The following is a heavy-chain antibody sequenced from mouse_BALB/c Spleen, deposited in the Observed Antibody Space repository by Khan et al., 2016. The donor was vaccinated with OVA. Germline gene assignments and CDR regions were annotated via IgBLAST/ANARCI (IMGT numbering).Heavy chain of an antibody. D-gene: IGHD2-14*01. CDR1: GDSISSGY. J-gene: IGHJ3*01. CDR2: MISSGYT. V-gene: IGHV3-8*02. CDR3: ARSNYRYAFAY. Sequence: EVQLQESGPSLVQPSQTLSLTCSVTGDSISSGYWSWIRKFPGNKLEYMGYMISSGYTYYNPSLKRRISITRPTSKNQYYLQLNSVTTEDTATYYWARSNYRYAFAYWGQGTLVTVSA.